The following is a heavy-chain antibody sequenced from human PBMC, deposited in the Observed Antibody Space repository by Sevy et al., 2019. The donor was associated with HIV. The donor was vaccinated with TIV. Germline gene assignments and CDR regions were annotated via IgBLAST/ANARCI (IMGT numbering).Heavy chain of an antibody. D-gene: IGHD6-13*01. CDR1: GFTFRTYA. Sequence: GGSLRLSCSASGFTFRTYAMHWVRQAPGNGLEYVSGISGNGGTTYYADSVKGRLTISRDNSKNTLFLQMSSLRADDTAVYYCVKDVSSTCYHFDYWGQGTLVTVSS. CDR2: ISGNGGTT. V-gene: IGHV3-64D*06. CDR3: VKDVSSTCYHFDY. J-gene: IGHJ4*02.